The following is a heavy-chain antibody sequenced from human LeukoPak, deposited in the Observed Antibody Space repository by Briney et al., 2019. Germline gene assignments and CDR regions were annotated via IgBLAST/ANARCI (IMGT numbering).Heavy chain of an antibody. CDR3: ARDLGRSAYSSSPGY. J-gene: IGHJ4*02. Sequence: GGSLRLSCAASGFTYSSYAMHWVRQAPGKGLEWVAVISYDGSNKYYADSVKGRFTISRDNSKNTLYLQMNSLRAEDTAVYYCARDLGRSAYSSSPGYWGQGTLVTVSS. V-gene: IGHV3-30-3*01. CDR2: ISYDGSNK. CDR1: GFTYSSYA. D-gene: IGHD6-6*01.